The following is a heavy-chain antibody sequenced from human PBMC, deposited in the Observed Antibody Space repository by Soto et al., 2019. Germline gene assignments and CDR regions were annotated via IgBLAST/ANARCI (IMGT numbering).Heavy chain of an antibody. CDR2: MNPNSGNT. J-gene: IGHJ4*02. CDR1: GYTFTSYD. V-gene: IGHV1-8*01. Sequence: QVQLVQSGAEVKKPGASVKVSCKASGYTFTSYDINWVRQATGQGLEWMGWMNPNSGNTGYAQKFQGRVTMTRNTSISTAYMELSSLRSEDTAVYYCARAIYDFWSGPRYSGCDYWGQGTLVTVSS. CDR3: ARAIYDFWSGPRYSGCDY. D-gene: IGHD3-3*01.